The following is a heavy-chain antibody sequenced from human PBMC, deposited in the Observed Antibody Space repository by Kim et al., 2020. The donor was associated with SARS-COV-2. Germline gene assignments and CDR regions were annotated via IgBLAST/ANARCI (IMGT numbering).Heavy chain of an antibody. CDR2: IYYSGST. CDR1: GGSISSYY. J-gene: IGHJ2*01. CDR3: ARGGSHELWLFYWYFDL. V-gene: IGHV4-59*01. Sequence: SETLSLTCTVSGGSISSYYWSWIRQPPGKGLEWIGYIYYSGSTNYNPSLKSRVTISVDTSKNQFSLKLSSVTAADTAVYYCARGGSHELWLFYWYFDLWGRGTLVTVSS. D-gene: IGHD5-18*01.